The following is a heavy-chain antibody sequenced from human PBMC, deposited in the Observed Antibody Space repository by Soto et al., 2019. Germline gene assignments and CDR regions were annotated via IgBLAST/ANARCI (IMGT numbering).Heavy chain of an antibody. CDR2: ISYDGSNK. J-gene: IGHJ3*02. Sequence: GGSLRLSCAASGFTFSSYAMHWVRQAPGKGLEWVAVISYDGSNKYYADSVKGRFTISRDNSKNTLYLQMNSLRAEDTAVYYCARVDSSSSDAFDIWGQGTMVT. D-gene: IGHD6-13*01. CDR3: ARVDSSSSDAFDI. CDR1: GFTFSSYA. V-gene: IGHV3-30-3*01.